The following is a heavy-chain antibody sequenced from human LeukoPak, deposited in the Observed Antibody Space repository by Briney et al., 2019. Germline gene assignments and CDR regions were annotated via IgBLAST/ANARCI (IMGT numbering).Heavy chain of an antibody. CDR1: GFTFSTFG. D-gene: IGHD3-22*01. J-gene: IGHJ4*02. V-gene: IGHV3-30*18. CDR2: ISYDGTDK. CDR3: AKDLVSTGYLAY. Sequence: GGSLRLSCAASGFTFSTFGIHWVRQAPGKGLEWVAVISYDGTDKYYADSVKGRFTISRDNSKNTLYLKMNSLTAEDTAVYYSAKDLVSTGYLAYWGQGTLVTVSS.